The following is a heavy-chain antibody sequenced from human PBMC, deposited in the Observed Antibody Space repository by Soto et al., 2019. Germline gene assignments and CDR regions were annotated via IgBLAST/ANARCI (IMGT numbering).Heavy chain of an antibody. D-gene: IGHD3-3*01. J-gene: IGHJ6*02. CDR3: ARDRNVGLRFLEWLSPTDYYGMDV. CDR1: GFTFSSYG. V-gene: IGHV3-33*01. CDR2: IWYDGSNK. Sequence: GGSLRLSCAASGFTFSSYGMHWVRQAPGKGLEWVAVIWYDGSNKYYADSVKGRFTISRDNSKNTLYLQMNSLRAEDTAVYYCARDRNVGLRFLEWLSPTDYYGMDVWGQGTTVTVSS.